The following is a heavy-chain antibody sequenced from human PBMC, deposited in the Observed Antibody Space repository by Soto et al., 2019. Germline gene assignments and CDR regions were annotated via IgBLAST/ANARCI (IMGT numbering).Heavy chain of an antibody. CDR3: ARDGGYCGGDCYSIRPNYGIDV. V-gene: IGHV1-2*04. CDR2: INPNSGGT. CDR1: GYTFTGYY. J-gene: IGHJ6*02. Sequence: ASVKVSCKASGYTFTGYYMHWVRQAPGQGLEWMGWINPNSGGTNYAQKFQGWVTMTRDTSISTAYMELSRLRSDDTAVYYCARDGGYCGGDCYSIRPNYGIDVWGQGTTVTVSS. D-gene: IGHD2-21*02.